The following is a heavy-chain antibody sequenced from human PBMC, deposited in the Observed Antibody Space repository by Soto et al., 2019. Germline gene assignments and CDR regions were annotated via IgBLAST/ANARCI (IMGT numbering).Heavy chain of an antibody. Sequence: SETLSLTCTFSGGSISSYYWSLIRQPPGKGLEWIGYIYYSGSTNYNPSLKSRVTISVDTSKNQFSLKLSSVTAADTAVYYCARQFYGSGSRGAFDIWGQGTMVTVSS. V-gene: IGHV4-59*08. CDR3: ARQFYGSGSRGAFDI. J-gene: IGHJ3*02. CDR1: GGSISSYY. D-gene: IGHD3-10*01. CDR2: IYYSGST.